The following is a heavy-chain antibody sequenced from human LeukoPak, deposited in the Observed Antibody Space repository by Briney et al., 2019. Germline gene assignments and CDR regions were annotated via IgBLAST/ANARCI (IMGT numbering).Heavy chain of an antibody. CDR3: PRCIAAGYYLDY. J-gene: IGHJ4*02. Sequence: GGSLRLSCAASGFTFGTNYMSWVRQAPGKGLEWVSIIYSGGNTYYADSVKGRFTISRNSSKNTLYLQMNSLRADDTAVYYWPRCIAAGYYLDYWGQGTLVTVSS. CDR1: GFTFGTNY. CDR2: IYSGGNT. V-gene: IGHV3-53*01. D-gene: IGHD6-13*01.